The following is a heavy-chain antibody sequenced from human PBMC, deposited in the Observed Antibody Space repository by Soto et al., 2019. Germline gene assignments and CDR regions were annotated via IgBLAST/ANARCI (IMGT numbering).Heavy chain of an antibody. J-gene: IGHJ4*02. Sequence: ASVKVSCKASGYNFTSYYMHWVRQAPGQGLEWMGIINPSGGSTSYAQKFQGRVTMTRDTSTSTVYMELSSLRSEDTAVYYCAREYCSGGSFYYYFYYWGQGTLVTVSS. CDR2: INPSGGST. CDR3: AREYCSGGSFYYYFYY. V-gene: IGHV1-46*01. CDR1: GYNFTSYY. D-gene: IGHD2-15*01.